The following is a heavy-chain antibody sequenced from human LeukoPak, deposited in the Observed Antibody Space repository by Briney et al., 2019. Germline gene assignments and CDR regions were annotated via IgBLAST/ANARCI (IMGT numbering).Heavy chain of an antibody. J-gene: IGHJ3*02. CDR3: ARGGLVRGTINSLIGFDI. CDR2: TYYRSKWYN. Sequence: QTLSLTFAFSGDSVSINSAGWNWIRQSPSRGLEWLGSTYYRSKWYNDDAVSVKILITINPDTAKNQFYLQLNSVTPEDTALYYCARGGLVRGTINSLIGFDIWGQGIMVTVSS. V-gene: IGHV6-1*01. D-gene: IGHD3-10*01. CDR1: GDSVSINSAG.